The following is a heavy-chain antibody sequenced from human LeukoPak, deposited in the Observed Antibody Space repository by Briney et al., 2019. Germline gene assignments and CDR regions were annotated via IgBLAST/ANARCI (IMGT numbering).Heavy chain of an antibody. CDR3: AREGGDAFDI. J-gene: IGHJ3*02. D-gene: IGHD3-16*01. V-gene: IGHV3-72*01. Sequence: GGSLRLSCAASGFKFSDHYIDWVRQAPGKGLEWVGRSRNKASSYTTEYAASVEGRFTISRDNAKNSLYLQMNSLRAEDTAVYYCAREGGDAFDIWGQGTMVTVSS. CDR1: GFKFSDHY. CDR2: SRNKASSYTT.